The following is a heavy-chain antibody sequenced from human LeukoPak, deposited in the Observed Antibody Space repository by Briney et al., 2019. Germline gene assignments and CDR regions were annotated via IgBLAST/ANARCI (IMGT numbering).Heavy chain of an antibody. V-gene: IGHV3-23*01. J-gene: IGHJ4*02. CDR3: AKDRIGQYCGGECYSRSSY. CDR2: ISGSGGST. Sequence: GGSLRLSGAASGFTFSSYAMSWVRQAPGKGLEWVSAISGSGGSTYYADSVKGRFTICRDNSKNTLYLQMNSLRAEDTAVYYCAKDRIGQYCGGECYSRSSYWGQGTLVTVSS. CDR1: GFTFSSYA. D-gene: IGHD2-21*01.